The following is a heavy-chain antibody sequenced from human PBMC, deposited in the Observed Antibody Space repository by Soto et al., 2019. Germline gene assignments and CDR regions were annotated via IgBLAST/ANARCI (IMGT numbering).Heavy chain of an antibody. CDR2: IYPGDSDT. CDR1: GYSFTSYW. V-gene: IGHV5-51*01. Sequence: PGESLKISCKGSGYSFTSYWIGWVRQMPGKGLEWMGIIYPGDSDTRYSPSFQGQVTISADKSISTAYLQWSSLKASDTAMYYCARLEAGYCISTSCSEKGFDYWGQGTLVTVSS. D-gene: IGHD2-2*01. CDR3: ARLEAGYCISTSCSEKGFDY. J-gene: IGHJ4*02.